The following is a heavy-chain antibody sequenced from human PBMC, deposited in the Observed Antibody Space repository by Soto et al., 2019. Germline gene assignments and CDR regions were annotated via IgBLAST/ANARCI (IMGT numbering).Heavy chain of an antibody. V-gene: IGHV4-59*01. J-gene: IGHJ4*02. CDR1: GGSISSYY. CDR2: IYYSGST. CDR3: ASLSYSGYDTLDY. D-gene: IGHD5-12*01. Sequence: SETLSLTCTVSGGSISSYYWSWIRQPPGKGLEWIGYIYYSGSTNYNPSLKSRVTISVDTSKNQFSLKLSSVTAADTAVYYCASLSYSGYDTLDYWGQGTLVTSPQ.